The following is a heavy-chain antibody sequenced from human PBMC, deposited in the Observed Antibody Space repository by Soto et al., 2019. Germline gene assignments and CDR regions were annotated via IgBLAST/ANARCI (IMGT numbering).Heavy chain of an antibody. CDR1: GFNFNSYA. J-gene: IGHJ6*02. Sequence: PRLSCAASGFNFNSYAMHWVRQAPGKGLEWVAVISYDGSNKFYGDSVKGRFTISRDNSKSTLYLQMNSLRAEDTAVYYCAKSLGELSSRRNYYYYYGMDVSGQGTTVTVSS. V-gene: IGHV3-30*18. CDR2: ISYDGSNK. D-gene: IGHD3-16*02. CDR3: AKSLGELSSRRNYYYYYGMDV.